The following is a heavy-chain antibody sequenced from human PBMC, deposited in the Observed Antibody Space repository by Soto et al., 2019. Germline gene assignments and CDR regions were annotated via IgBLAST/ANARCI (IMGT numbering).Heavy chain of an antibody. CDR1: GFTFSSYG. J-gene: IGHJ3*02. CDR2: ISYDGSNK. V-gene: IGHV3-30*18. D-gene: IGHD3-22*01. CDR3: AKDHDMIGPNAFDI. Sequence: GGSLRLSCAASGFTFSSYGMHWVRQAPGKGLEWVAVISYDGSNKYYADSVKGRFTISRDNSKNTLYLQMNSLRAEDTAVYYCAKDHDMIGPNAFDIWGQGTMVTVS.